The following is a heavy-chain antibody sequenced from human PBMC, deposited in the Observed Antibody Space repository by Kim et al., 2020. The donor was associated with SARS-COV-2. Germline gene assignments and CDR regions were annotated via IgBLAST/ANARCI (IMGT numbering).Heavy chain of an antibody. CDR2: ISNTGNT. CDR1: GGSINSGDYY. Sequence: SETLSLTCTVSGGSINSGDYYWSWIRQPPGKGLEWIGHISNTGNTNYNPSLQSRITISTDTSKNLFSLNLSSVTAADTAVYYCARGNDYIWGTSRAYFDYWGQGTLVSVSS. CDR3: ARGNDYIWGTSRAYFDY. V-gene: IGHV4-30-4*01. J-gene: IGHJ4*02. D-gene: IGHD3-16*02.